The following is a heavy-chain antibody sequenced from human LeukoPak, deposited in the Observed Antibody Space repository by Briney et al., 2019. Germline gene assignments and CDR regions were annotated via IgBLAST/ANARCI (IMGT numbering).Heavy chain of an antibody. D-gene: IGHD6-19*01. Sequence: GGSLRLSCTVSGPSFDVYAMHWVRQVPGKGLEWVSGFSLDTDRIGYADSVKGRFTISRDNAKNSLYLEMNSLRVEDTALYYCAKDIAVHPYYYFYMDVWGKGTTVTVSS. CDR2: FSLDTDRI. CDR1: GPSFDVYA. V-gene: IGHV3-9*01. J-gene: IGHJ6*03. CDR3: AKDIAVHPYYYFYMDV.